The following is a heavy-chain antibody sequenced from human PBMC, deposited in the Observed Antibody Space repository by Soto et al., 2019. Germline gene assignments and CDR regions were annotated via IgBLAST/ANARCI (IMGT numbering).Heavy chain of an antibody. CDR3: VKRGRNWGAFDF. CDR1: GFILNNYA. D-gene: IGHD7-27*01. CDR2: IGGTDGDSDGVP. J-gene: IGHJ3*01. Sequence: VQLLESGGDLVQPGGSLRLSCVASGFILNNYAMSWVRQAPGKGLEWVSTIGGTDGDSDGVPWYDDSVKGRFTISRASSANTLSLHMDNLRAEDSALHYCVKRGRNWGAFDFWGQGITVVVSS. V-gene: IGHV3-23*01.